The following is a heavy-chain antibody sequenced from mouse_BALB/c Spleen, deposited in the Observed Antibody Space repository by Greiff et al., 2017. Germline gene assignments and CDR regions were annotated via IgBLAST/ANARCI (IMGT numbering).Heavy chain of an antibody. V-gene: IGHV1S137*01. CDR3: ARRGYDAYAMDY. CDR1: GYTFTDYA. J-gene: IGHJ4*01. Sequence: VQLQQSGAELVRPGVSVKISCKGSGYTFTDYAMHWVKQSHAKSLEWIGVISTYYGDASYNQKFKGKATMTVDKSSSTAYMELARLTSEDSAIYYCARRGYDAYAMDYWGQGTSVTVSS. CDR2: ISTYYGDA. D-gene: IGHD2-14*01.